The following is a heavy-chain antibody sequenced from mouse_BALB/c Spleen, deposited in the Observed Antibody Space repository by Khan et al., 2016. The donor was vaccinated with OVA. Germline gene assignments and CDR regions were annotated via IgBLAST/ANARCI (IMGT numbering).Heavy chain of an antibody. CDR2: ISTGGAYT. V-gene: IGHV5-6*01. CDR1: GFTFSTYG. Sequence: EVELVESGGDFVRPGGSLKLSCAASGFTFSTYGMSWVRQTPDKRLEWVATISTGGAYTYYPDSVKGRFTISRDNAKNTLYLQLSSLRSEDTAIYYCARLAYYYNSEGVAYWGQGTLVTVSS. CDR3: ARLAYYYNSEGVAY. J-gene: IGHJ3*01. D-gene: IGHD1-1*01.